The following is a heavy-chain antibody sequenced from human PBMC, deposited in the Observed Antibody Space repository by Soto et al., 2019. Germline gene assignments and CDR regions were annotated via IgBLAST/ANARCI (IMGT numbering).Heavy chain of an antibody. CDR3: ARDPGGYPLGVFNI. J-gene: IGHJ3*02. CDR1: GYTFTSYY. D-gene: IGHD2-8*02. Sequence: ASVQVSCKASGYTFTSYYMHWVRQAPGQGLEWMGMINPSGGGTTYAQKFQGRVTMTRDTSTSTVYMELSSLRSEDTAVYYCARDPGGYPLGVFNIWGQGTMVT. CDR2: INPSGGGT. V-gene: IGHV1-46*01.